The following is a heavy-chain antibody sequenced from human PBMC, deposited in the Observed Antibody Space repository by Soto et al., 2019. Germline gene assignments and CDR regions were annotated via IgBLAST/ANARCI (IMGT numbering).Heavy chain of an antibody. CDR1: GFTFSTYG. V-gene: IGHV3-33*01. CDR2: IWQDGRND. Sequence: QVQLVESGGGVVQPGTALRLSCAASGFTFSTYGMHWVRQAPGKGLEWVAMIWQDGRNDYYGDSVKGRFSVSRDNSKNTLSLQMSGLRAEDTALYYCARGRYSKSLGLYIDVWGQGTRVTVSS. J-gene: IGHJ4*02. CDR3: ARGRYSKSLGLYIDV. D-gene: IGHD1-26*01.